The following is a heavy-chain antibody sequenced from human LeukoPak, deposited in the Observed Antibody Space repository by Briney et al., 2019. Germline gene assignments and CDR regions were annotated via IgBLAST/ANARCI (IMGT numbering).Heavy chain of an antibody. CDR3: AREGETAAYFDY. D-gene: IGHD2-2*01. CDR1: QFTFSSSG. V-gene: IGHV3-23*01. Sequence: PGGSLRLSCAASQFTFSSSGMAWVRQSPEKGLEWVSAITGSGATTYYADSVKGRFTISRYNYRNTLYLQMNSLRTEDTAVYYCAREGETAAYFDYWGQGTLVTVSS. CDR2: ITGSGATT. J-gene: IGHJ4*02.